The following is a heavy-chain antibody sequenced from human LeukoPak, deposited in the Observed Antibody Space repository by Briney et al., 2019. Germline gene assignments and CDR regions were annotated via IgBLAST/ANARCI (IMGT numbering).Heavy chain of an antibody. J-gene: IGHJ4*02. CDR2: ISSSGSTI. Sequence: GGSLRLFCAASGFTFSSYEMNWVRQAPGKGLEWVSYISSSGSTIYYADSVKGRFTISRDNAKNSLYLQMNSLRAEDTAVYYCARDRGVLYYWGQGTLVTVSS. CDR1: GFTFSSYE. CDR3: ARDRGVLYY. D-gene: IGHD3-10*01. V-gene: IGHV3-48*03.